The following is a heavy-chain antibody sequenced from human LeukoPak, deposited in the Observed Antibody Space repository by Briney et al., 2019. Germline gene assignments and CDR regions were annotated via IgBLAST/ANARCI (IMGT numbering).Heavy chain of an antibody. J-gene: IGHJ5*02. Sequence: SETLSLTCAVYGGSFSGYYWSWIRQPPGKGLEWIGEINHSGSTNYNPSLKSRVTISVDTSEDQFSLKLSSVTAADTAVYYCARRKRSGCSSTSCLLNWFDPWGQGTLVTVSS. V-gene: IGHV4-34*01. CDR1: GGSFSGYY. CDR3: ARRKRSGCSSTSCLLNWFDP. CDR2: INHSGST. D-gene: IGHD2-2*01.